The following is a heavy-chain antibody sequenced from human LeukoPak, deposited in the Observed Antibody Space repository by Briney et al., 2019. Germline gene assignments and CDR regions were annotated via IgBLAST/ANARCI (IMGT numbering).Heavy chain of an antibody. J-gene: IGHJ5*02. CDR3: AREAYDIFTGFNWFDP. V-gene: IGHV4-4*07. CDR1: GGSISSYY. CDR2: IYTSGST. Sequence: SETLSLTCTVSGGSISSYYWSWIRQPAGRGLEWIGRIYTSGSTNYNPSLKSRVTMSVDTSKNQFSLKLSSVTAADTAVYYCAREAYDIFTGFNWFDPWGQGTLVTVSS. D-gene: IGHD3-9*01.